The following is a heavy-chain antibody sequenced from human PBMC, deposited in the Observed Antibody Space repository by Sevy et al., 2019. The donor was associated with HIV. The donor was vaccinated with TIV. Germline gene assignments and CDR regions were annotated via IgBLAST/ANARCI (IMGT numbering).Heavy chain of an antibody. Sequence: SETLSLSCTVSGDSVSTSNKFWGWIRQPPGKGLEWIGSIHLTLSTFYNPSLKSRVIISEDTSKNQFSLRLSSVSAADTGCYYWAGTQGGGGKAQGDSTSYPYAGDHYFDRRGRGTLVTVSS. CDR2: IHLTLST. CDR3: AGTQGGGGKAQGDSTSYPYAGDHYFDR. D-gene: IGHD2-21*01. CDR1: GDSVSTSNKF. V-gene: IGHV4-39*01. J-gene: IGHJ5*02.